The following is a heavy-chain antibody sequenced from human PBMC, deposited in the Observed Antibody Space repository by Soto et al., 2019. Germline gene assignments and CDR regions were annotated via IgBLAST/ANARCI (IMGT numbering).Heavy chain of an antibody. Sequence: PGGSLRLSCAASGFTFSSYGMHWVRQAPGKGLEWVAVISYDGSNKYYADSVKGRFTISRDNSKNTLYLQMNSLRAEDTAVYYCETDRDAFDIWGQGTMVTVSS. CDR1: GFTFSSYG. CDR3: ETDRDAFDI. V-gene: IGHV3-30*03. CDR2: ISYDGSNK. J-gene: IGHJ3*02.